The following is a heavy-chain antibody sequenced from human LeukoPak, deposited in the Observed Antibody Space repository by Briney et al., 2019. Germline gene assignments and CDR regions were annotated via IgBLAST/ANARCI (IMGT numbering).Heavy chain of an antibody. D-gene: IGHD5-18*01. Sequence: SETLSLTCSVSGGSISSYSWSWIRQPPGKGLEWIGYINYSGSTNYNPSLKSRVTISVDTSKNQFSVKLSSVTAADTAVYYCARDLSGVTGYTYGRGIDYWGQGTLVTVSS. CDR1: GGSISSYS. CDR2: INYSGST. CDR3: ARDLSGVTGYTYGRGIDY. V-gene: IGHV4-59*01. J-gene: IGHJ4*02.